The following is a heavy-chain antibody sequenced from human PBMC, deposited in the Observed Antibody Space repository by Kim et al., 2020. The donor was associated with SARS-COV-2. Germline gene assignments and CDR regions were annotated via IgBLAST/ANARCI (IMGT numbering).Heavy chain of an antibody. J-gene: IGHJ4*01. V-gene: IGHV3-33*06. Sequence: GGSLRLSCAASGFTFSSYGMHWVRQAPGKGLEWVAVIWYDGSNKYYDDSVTGRFTITIASSKKTKYLQLHILRAEAKDVSYCANDKGIAVVRLDDWG. CDR1: GFTFSSYG. D-gene: IGHD6-19*01. CDR3: ANDKGIAVVRLDD. CDR2: IWYDGSNK.